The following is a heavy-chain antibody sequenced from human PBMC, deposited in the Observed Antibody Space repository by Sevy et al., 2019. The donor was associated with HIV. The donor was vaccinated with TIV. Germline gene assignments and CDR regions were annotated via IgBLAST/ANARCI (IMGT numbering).Heavy chain of an antibody. CDR3: ARSPPIVVVPGAPSWFDP. V-gene: IGHV4-34*01. CDR2: INHSGST. D-gene: IGHD2-2*01. J-gene: IGHJ5*02. CDR1: GGSFSGYY. Sequence: SETLSLTCAVHGGSFSGYYWNWIRQPPGKGLEWIGEINHSGSTNYNPSFKSRVTISVDTSKNQFSLKLSSVTAAGTAVYYCARSPPIVVVPGAPSWFDPWGQGTLVTVSS.